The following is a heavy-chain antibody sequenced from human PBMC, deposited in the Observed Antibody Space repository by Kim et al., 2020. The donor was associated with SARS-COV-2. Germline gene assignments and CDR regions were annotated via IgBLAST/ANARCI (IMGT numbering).Heavy chain of an antibody. CDR2: ISSSSSYI. D-gene: IGHD3-22*01. CDR3: ARDGAYYYDSSGYIPSGDY. Sequence: GGSLRLSCAASGFTFSSYSMNWVRQAPGKGLEWVSSISSSSSYIYYADSVKGRFTISRDNAKNSLYLQMNSLRAEDTAVYYCARDGAYYYDSSGYIPSGDYWGQGTLVTVSS. V-gene: IGHV3-21*01. J-gene: IGHJ4*02. CDR1: GFTFSSYS.